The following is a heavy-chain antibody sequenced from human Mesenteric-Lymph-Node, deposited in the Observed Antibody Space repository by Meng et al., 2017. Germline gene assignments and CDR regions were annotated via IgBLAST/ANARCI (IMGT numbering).Heavy chain of an antibody. J-gene: IGHJ4*02. CDR1: GFTFSSYA. D-gene: IGHD3-10*01. Sequence: GESLKISCAASGFTFSSYAMHWVRQAPGKGLEWVAVISYDGSNKYYADSVKGRFTISRDNSKNTLYLQMNSLRAEDTAVYYCAKSYGPRGLYFDYWGQGTLVTVSS. CDR3: AKSYGPRGLYFDY. CDR2: ISYDGSNK. V-gene: IGHV3-30*04.